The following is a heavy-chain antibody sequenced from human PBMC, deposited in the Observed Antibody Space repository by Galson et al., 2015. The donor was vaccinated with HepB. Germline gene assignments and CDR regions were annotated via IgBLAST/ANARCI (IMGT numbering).Heavy chain of an antibody. J-gene: IGHJ5*02. D-gene: IGHD2-2*01. CDR3: TTDVYFSSYWSWIDP. V-gene: IGHV3-15*01. Sequence: SLRLSCAATGFSFNNVWMNWVRQAPGKGLEWVGRIKSKTDGGTTEYAAPAKGRFTISREDSKNTLYLQMNSLKTDDTAVYYCTTDVYFSSYWSWIDPWGQGTLVTVSS. CDR1: GFSFNNVW. CDR2: IKSKTDGGTT.